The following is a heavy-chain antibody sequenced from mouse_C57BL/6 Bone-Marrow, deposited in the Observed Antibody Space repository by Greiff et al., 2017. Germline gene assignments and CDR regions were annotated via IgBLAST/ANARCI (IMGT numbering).Heavy chain of an antibody. CDR3: AEGKEGYRPFAY. Sequence: EVMLVESGGGLVKPGGSLKLSCAASGFTFSSYAMSWVRQTPEKRLEWVATISDGGSYTYYPDNVKGRFTISRDNAKNNLYLQMSHLKSEDTAMYYCAEGKEGYRPFAYWGQGTLVTVSA. CDR2: ISDGGSYT. D-gene: IGHD2-2*01. CDR1: GFTFSSYA. V-gene: IGHV5-4*03. J-gene: IGHJ3*01.